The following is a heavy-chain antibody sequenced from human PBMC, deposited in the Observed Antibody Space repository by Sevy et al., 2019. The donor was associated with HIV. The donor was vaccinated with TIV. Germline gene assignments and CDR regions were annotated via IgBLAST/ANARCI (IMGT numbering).Heavy chain of an antibody. CDR3: VRDKRGSYYYDSDGVDALDI. D-gene: IGHD3-22*01. CDR2: IKQDGCEK. Sequence: GGSLRLSCAASGITFSSYWMTWVRRTPGKGLAWVANIKQDGCEKYYVDSVKGRFTVSRDNAKNSLYLQMNSLRAEDTAVYYCVRDKRGSYYYDSDGVDALDIWGQGTMVTVSS. J-gene: IGHJ3*02. V-gene: IGHV3-7*03. CDR1: GITFSSYW.